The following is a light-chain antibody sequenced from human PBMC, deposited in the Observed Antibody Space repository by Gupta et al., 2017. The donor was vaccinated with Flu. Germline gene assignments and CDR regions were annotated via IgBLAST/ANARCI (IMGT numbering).Light chain of an antibody. CDR2: RNN. CDR1: SSNNGSNN. V-gene: IGLV1-47*01. CDR3: SAWYDSLSGVV. J-gene: IGLJ2*01. Sequence: QSVLPQPPSASGTPGQRVTTSCSGSSSNNGSNNLYWYQQLPGAATKLLIYRNNQRPLGGPDRFSASKAGTSASLAISGLRSEDDADYYCSAWYDSLSGVVFGGGTKLTVL.